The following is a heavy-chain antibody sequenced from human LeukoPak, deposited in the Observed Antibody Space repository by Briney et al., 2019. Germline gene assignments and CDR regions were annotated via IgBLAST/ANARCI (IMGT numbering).Heavy chain of an antibody. CDR1: GYTFNVYY. CDR3: ARDYCSGGSCWPGY. Sequence: ASVKVSCKASGYTFNVYYIHWVRQAPGQGLEWMGWISPNSGGSIYAPKFQGRVTMTRDTSISTAYMELSTLRSDDTAVYYCARDYCSGGSCWPGYWGQGTLVTVSS. V-gene: IGHV1-2*02. J-gene: IGHJ4*02. CDR2: ISPNSGGS. D-gene: IGHD2-15*01.